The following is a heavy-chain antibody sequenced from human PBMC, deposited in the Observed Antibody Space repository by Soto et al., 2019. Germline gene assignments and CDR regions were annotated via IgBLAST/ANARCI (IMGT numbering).Heavy chain of an antibody. CDR2: IIPIFGTA. CDR1: GGTFSSYA. Sequence: GASVKVSCKASGGTFSSYAISWVRQAPGQGLEWMGGIIPIFGTANYAQKFQGRVTITADESTSTACMELSSLRSEDTAVYYCASRASPYYYDSSGYYNWGQGTLVTVSS. V-gene: IGHV1-69*13. CDR3: ASRASPYYYDSSGYYN. J-gene: IGHJ4*02. D-gene: IGHD3-22*01.